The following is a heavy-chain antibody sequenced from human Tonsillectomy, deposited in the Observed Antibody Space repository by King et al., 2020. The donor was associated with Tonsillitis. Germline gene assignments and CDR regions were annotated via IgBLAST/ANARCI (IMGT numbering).Heavy chain of an antibody. CDR3: AKSGRRGYLESSYDY. D-gene: IGHD3-3*01. V-gene: IGHV3-23*04. Sequence: VQLVESGGGLVQPGGSLRLSCAASGFTFSSYAMSWVRQAPGKGLEWVSGISGSGGSTYYADSVKGRFTLSRDTSKNTLYLQMNSLRAEDTAVYYCAKSGRRGYLESSYDYWGQGTLVTVSS. J-gene: IGHJ4*02. CDR1: GFTFSSYA. CDR2: ISGSGGST.